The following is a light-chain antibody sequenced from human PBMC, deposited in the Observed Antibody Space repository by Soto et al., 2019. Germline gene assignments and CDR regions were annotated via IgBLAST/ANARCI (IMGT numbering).Light chain of an antibody. CDR3: QKYNSAPWT. Sequence: DIQMTQSPSSLSASVGDRVTITCRASQAISNYLAWYQQKAGKVPNLLIYAASTLQSGVPSRFSGSGSGTDFTLTISSLQPEDVATYFCQKYNSAPWTFAQGTKVEIK. CDR2: AAS. V-gene: IGKV1-27*01. CDR1: QAISNY. J-gene: IGKJ1*01.